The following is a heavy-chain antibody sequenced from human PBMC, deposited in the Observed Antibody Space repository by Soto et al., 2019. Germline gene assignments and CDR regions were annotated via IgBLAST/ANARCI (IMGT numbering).Heavy chain of an antibody. D-gene: IGHD3-3*01. V-gene: IGHV1-69*06. CDR3: ARVALSDSYDFWSGYYKDYPEDKYYFDY. Sequence: GASVKVSCKASGGTFSSYAISWVRQAPGQGLEWMGGIIPIFGTANYAQKFQGRVTITADKSTSTAYMELSSLRSEDTAVYYCARVALSDSYDFWSGYYKDYPEDKYYFDYWGQGTLVTAPQ. CDR1: GGTFSSYA. CDR2: IIPIFGTA. J-gene: IGHJ4*02.